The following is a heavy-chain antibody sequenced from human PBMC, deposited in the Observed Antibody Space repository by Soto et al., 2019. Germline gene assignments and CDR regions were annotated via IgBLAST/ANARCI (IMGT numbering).Heavy chain of an antibody. D-gene: IGHD3-10*01. J-gene: IGHJ4*02. Sequence: SCKASGYTFSNYGMHWVRQAPGKGLEWVAAISDDGVSKYYADSVQGRFTISRDNSESAVFLQMNSLRPDDTALYFCARAYYFGSGTSYTLYYWGQGTQVTVSS. CDR3: ARAYYFGSGTSYTLYY. V-gene: IGHV3-30*03. CDR2: ISDDGVSK. CDR1: GYTFSNYG.